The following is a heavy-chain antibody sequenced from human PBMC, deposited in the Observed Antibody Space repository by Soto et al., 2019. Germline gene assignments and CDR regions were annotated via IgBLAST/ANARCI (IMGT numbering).Heavy chain of an antibody. CDR2: IWYDGSNK. D-gene: IGHD1-7*01. V-gene: IGHV3-33*01. J-gene: IGHJ4*02. Sequence: HPGGSLRLSCAASGFTFSSYGMHWVRQAPGKGLEWVAVIWYDGSNKYYADSVKGRFTISRDNSKNTLYLQMNSLRAEDTAVYYCARDLRGTTYYSDYWGQGTLVTVSS. CDR3: ARDLRGTTYYSDY. CDR1: GFTFSSYG.